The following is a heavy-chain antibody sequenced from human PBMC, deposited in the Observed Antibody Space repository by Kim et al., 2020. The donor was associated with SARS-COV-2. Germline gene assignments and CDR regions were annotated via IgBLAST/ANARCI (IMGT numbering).Heavy chain of an antibody. J-gene: IGHJ6*02. Sequence: STHYGNSVKCRFTISRDKSRNTLYLQMNSLSAEDTALYYCARVISYAMDVWGQGTTVTVSS. V-gene: IGHV3-23*01. CDR3: ARVISYAMDV. CDR2: ST.